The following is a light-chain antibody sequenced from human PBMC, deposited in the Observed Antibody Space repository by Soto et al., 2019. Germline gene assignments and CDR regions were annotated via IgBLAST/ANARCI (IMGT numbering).Light chain of an antibody. CDR2: AAS. CDR1: QDIGNH. Sequence: DLQMTQSPSAMSASVGDRVTISCRASQDIGNHLAWFQQKPGKVPQRLIYAASSLQTGVPSRFSGSGSGTDFTLTINSLQPEDFATYYCLQHDSFPPTFGQGTKVDIK. CDR3: LQHDSFPPT. V-gene: IGKV1-17*03. J-gene: IGKJ1*01.